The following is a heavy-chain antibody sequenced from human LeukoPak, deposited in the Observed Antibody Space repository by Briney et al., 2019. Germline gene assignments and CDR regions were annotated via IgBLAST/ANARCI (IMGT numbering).Heavy chain of an antibody. J-gene: IGHJ4*02. CDR1: GSTFTGYY. V-gene: IGHV1-2*02. CDR2: INPNSGGT. Sequence: ASVKLSCKASGSTFTGYYMHWVRQAPGQGLGWMGWINPNSGGTNYAQKFQGRVTMTRDTSISTAYMELSRLRSDDTAVYYCARVRTVKRGYSFKYYFDYWGQGTLVTVSS. CDR3: ARVRTVKRGYSFKYYFDY. D-gene: IGHD5-18*01.